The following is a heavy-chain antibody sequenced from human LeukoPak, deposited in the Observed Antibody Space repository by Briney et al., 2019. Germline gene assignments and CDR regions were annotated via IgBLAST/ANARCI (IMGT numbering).Heavy chain of an antibody. CDR1: GFIFSSFG. V-gene: IGHV3-33*01. Sequence: GGSLRLSCAASGFIFSSFGMHWVRQAPGKDLEWVAVMWYAEENKYYADSVKGRFTVSRDNPENKLYLQMNSLGVEDTAVYYCARAKTGSYYFDHWGQGTLVSVSS. D-gene: IGHD1-26*01. CDR2: MWYAEENK. CDR3: ARAKTGSYYFDH. J-gene: IGHJ4*02.